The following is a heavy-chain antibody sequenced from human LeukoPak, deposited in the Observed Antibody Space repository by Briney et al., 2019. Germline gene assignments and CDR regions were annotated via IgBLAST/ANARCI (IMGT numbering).Heavy chain of an antibody. V-gene: IGHV4-59*01. CDR1: GGSMATYY. Sequence: KPSETLSLTCTVSGGSMATYYWSWIRQPPGKGLEWLGYIYYSGSTDYNPSLKSRVTISVDTSKNQFSLKLASVTAADTAVYYCARDSGCCASTWCSAPYNWFDPWGQGTLVTVSS. CDR2: IYYSGST. D-gene: IGHD2-2*01. CDR3: ARDSGCCASTWCSAPYNWFDP. J-gene: IGHJ5*02.